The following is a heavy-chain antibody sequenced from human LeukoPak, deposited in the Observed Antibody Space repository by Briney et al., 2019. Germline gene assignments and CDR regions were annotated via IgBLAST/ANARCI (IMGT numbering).Heavy chain of an antibody. J-gene: IGHJ4*02. CDR3: ARRRDLYSGSYYPFDY. Sequence: GESLKISCKGSGYSFNSYWVGWVRQMPGKGLKWMGIIYPGDSDARYSPSFQGQVTISADKSISTAYLQWSSLKASDTAMYYCARRRDLYSGSYYPFDYWGQGTLVTVSS. V-gene: IGHV5-51*01. CDR2: IYPGDSDA. CDR1: GYSFNSYW. D-gene: IGHD1-26*01.